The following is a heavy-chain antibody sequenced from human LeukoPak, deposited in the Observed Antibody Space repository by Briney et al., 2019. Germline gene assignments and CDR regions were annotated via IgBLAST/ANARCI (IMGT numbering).Heavy chain of an antibody. CDR2: ISYDGSNK. D-gene: IGHD3-10*01. Sequence: GGSLRLSCAASGFTFSSYAMHWVRQAPAKGLEWVVVISYDGSNKFYADSVKGRFTLSRDNSKNTLYLQMNSLRIEDTAVYYCGRGSVGFGELNYWGQGTLVTVSS. V-gene: IGHV3-30-3*01. CDR1: GFTFSSYA. J-gene: IGHJ4*02. CDR3: GRGSVGFGELNY.